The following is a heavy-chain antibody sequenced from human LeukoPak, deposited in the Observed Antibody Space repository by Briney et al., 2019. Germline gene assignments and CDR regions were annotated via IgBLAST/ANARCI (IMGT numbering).Heavy chain of an antibody. CDR2: IYYSENT. Sequence: SSETLSLICTVSGGSISNTDYYWCWIRQPPGKWLEWIGTIYYSENTFYNPSLKSRLTISVDTSKNQFSMKLSSVTAEDTAVYYCATAFGSRSYRVYGMDVWGHGTTVTVSS. J-gene: IGHJ6*02. D-gene: IGHD3-10*01. V-gene: IGHV4-39*01. CDR3: ATAFGSRSYRVYGMDV. CDR1: GGSISNTDYY.